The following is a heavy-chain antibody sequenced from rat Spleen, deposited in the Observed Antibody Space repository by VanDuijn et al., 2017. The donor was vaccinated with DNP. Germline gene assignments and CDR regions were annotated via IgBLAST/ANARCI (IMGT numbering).Heavy chain of an antibody. CDR1: AYSITSNY. CDR3: ARSTYSVYYAMDA. V-gene: IGHV3-1*01. J-gene: IGHJ4*01. D-gene: IGHD1-1*01. CDR2: ISYSGST. Sequence: EVQLQESGPGLVKPSQSLSLTCSVTAYSITSNYWGWIRKFPGNKMEWVGHISYSGSTSYNPSLKSRISITRDTSKNQFFLLLSSVTTEDTATYYCARSTYSVYYAMDAWGRGTSVTVSS.